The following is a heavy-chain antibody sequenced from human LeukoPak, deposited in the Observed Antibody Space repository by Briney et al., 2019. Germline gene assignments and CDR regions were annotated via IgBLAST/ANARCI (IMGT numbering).Heavy chain of an antibody. V-gene: IGHV4-61*02. D-gene: IGHD3-22*01. CDR3: TRTSITMMGYYFDY. CDR2: IYISGTI. Sequence: PSETLSLTCSVSGGSISSTDYYWSWVRQPAGKGLEWIGRIYISGTIDYSPSLKSPVTISLDTSKNQFSLKLNSVTAADTAVYYCTRTSITMMGYYFDYWGQGTLVTVSS. CDR1: GGSISSTDYY. J-gene: IGHJ4*02.